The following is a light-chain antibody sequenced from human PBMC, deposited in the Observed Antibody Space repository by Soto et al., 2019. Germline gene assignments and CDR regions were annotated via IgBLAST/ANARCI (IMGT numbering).Light chain of an antibody. Sequence: EIVMTQSPATLSVSPGERATLSCRTSQSVGSNLVWYQPKPGQAPRLLIYGASTRATGIPVRFSGSGSGTEFTLTISSLQSEDFAVYYCQQYDNWPPYTFGQGTKLEIK. CDR2: GAS. CDR3: QQYDNWPPYT. CDR1: QSVGSN. J-gene: IGKJ2*01. V-gene: IGKV3-15*01.